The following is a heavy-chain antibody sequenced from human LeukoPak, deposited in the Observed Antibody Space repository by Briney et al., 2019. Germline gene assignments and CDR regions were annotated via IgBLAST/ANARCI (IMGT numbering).Heavy chain of an antibody. CDR3: ARSGFLERLSPDYYGMDV. CDR2: IIGSGGST. CDR1: GFTFSSYA. D-gene: IGHD3-3*01. V-gene: IGHV3-23*01. J-gene: IGHJ6*02. Sequence: GGSLRLSCAASGFTFSSYAMSWVRQAPGKGREWVSAIIGSGGSTYYADSVKGRFTISRDNSKNTLYLQMNSLRAADTAVYYCARSGFLERLSPDYYGMDVWGQGTTVTV.